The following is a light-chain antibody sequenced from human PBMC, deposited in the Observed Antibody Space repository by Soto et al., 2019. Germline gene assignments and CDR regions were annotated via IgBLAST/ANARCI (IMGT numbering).Light chain of an antibody. J-gene: IGLJ1*01. V-gene: IGLV2-14*01. CDR3: TSYTTTSARV. Sequence: SALTQPGSVSGSPGQSITVSCTGTSSDVGGYNYVSWYQHHPGRAPKLIIYEVSNRPSGVSNRFSGSKSGNTAFLTISGLQAEDEADYYCTSYTTTSARVFGSGTKVTVL. CDR2: EVS. CDR1: SSDVGGYNY.